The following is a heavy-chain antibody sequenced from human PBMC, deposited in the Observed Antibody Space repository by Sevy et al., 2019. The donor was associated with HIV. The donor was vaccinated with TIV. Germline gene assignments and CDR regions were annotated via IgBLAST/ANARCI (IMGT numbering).Heavy chain of an antibody. Sequence: GGSLRLSCAASRFTFSSYSMNWVRQAPGKGLEWVSSISSSSYIYYADSVKGRFTISRDNAKNSLYLQMNSLRAEDTAVYYCMKNDYDSDFDYWGQGTLVTVSS. CDR3: MKNDYDSDFDY. J-gene: IGHJ4*02. CDR2: ISSSSYI. CDR1: RFTFSSYS. V-gene: IGHV3-21*01. D-gene: IGHD3-22*01.